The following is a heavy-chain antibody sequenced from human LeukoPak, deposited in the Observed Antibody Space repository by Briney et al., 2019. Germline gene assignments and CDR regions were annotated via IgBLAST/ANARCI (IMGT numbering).Heavy chain of an antibody. CDR1: CGSISCYVGF. Sequence: SETLFLTCSVSCGSISCYVGFWGWMRRPPVQALEWIGPIYYSGSTYYSPSLRRRVTISVATSKNQFSLRLSTVTAADTAVYHCAKTHFYNSSAYYFPFDNWSQGTLVTVSS. CDR3: AKTHFYNSSAYYFPFDN. CDR2: IYYSGST. J-gene: IGHJ4*02. V-gene: IGHV4-39*01. D-gene: IGHD2/OR15-2a*01.